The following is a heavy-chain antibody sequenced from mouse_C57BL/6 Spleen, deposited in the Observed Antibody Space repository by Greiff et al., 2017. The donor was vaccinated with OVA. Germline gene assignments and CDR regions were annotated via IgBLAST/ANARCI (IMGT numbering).Heavy chain of an antibody. CDR3: TRTPY. J-gene: IGHJ3*01. CDR2: IDPETGGT. V-gene: IGHV1-15*01. CDR1: GYTFTDYE. Sequence: VQLQQSGAELVRPGASVTLSCKASGYTFTDYEMHWVKQTPVHGLEWIGAIDPETGGTAYNQKFKGKAILTADKSTSTAHMELRSLTSEDSAVYYCTRTPYWGQGTLVTVSA.